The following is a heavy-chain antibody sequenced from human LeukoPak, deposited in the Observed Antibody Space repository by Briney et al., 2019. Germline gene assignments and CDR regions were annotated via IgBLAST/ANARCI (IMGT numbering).Heavy chain of an antibody. D-gene: IGHD1-26*01. J-gene: IGHJ3*02. V-gene: IGHV1-69*02. Sequence: SVKVSXKASGGTFSSYTISWVRQAPGQGLEWMGRIIPILGIANYAQKFQGRVTITADKSTSTAYMELSSLRSEDTAVYYCARASGSYNDAFDIWGQGTMVTVSS. CDR3: ARASGSYNDAFDI. CDR1: GGTFSSYT. CDR2: IIPILGIA.